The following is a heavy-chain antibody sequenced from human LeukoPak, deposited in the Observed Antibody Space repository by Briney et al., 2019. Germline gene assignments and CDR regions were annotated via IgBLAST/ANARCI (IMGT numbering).Heavy chain of an antibody. CDR3: ARDFNTAGYYDSEDAFDI. Sequence: GASVKVSCKASGYTFTSYGISWVREAPGQGLEWMGWISAYNGNTNYAQKLQGRVTMTTDTSTSTAYMELRSLRSDDTAVYYCARDFNTAGYYDSEDAFDIWGQGTMVTVSS. V-gene: IGHV1-18*01. D-gene: IGHD3-22*01. CDR1: GYTFTSYG. CDR2: ISAYNGNT. J-gene: IGHJ3*02.